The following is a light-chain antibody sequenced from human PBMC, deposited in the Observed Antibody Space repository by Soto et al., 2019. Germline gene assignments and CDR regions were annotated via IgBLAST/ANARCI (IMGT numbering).Light chain of an antibody. CDR1: QGISNS. CDR3: QKYNSDPLT. V-gene: IGKV1-27*01. Sequence: DIKLTQSPSSLSASVGDRVTISCRASQGISNSLAWYQQKPGKAPQLLIYGATTLQSGVPSRFSGSGSGTDFTLTIASLQPEDVATYYCQKYNSDPLTFGGGTKVEIK. CDR2: GAT. J-gene: IGKJ4*01.